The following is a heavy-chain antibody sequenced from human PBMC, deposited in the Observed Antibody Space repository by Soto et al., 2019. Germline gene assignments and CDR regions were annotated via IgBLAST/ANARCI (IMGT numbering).Heavy chain of an antibody. J-gene: IGHJ4*02. D-gene: IGHD5-18*01. CDR1: GYSFTSYW. Sequence: GESLKISCKGSGYSFTSYWIGWVRQMPGKGLEWMGIIYPGDSDTRYSPSFQGQVTISADKSISTAYLQWSSLKASDTAMYYCARGSYVDTAMANTYDYWGQGTLVTVSS. CDR2: IYPGDSDT. V-gene: IGHV5-51*01. CDR3: ARGSYVDTAMANTYDY.